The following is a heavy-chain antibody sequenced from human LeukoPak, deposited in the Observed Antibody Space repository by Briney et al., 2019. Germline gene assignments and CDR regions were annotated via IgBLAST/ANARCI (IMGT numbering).Heavy chain of an antibody. CDR3: ARPNPDTAMVPDWYFDL. J-gene: IGHJ2*01. Sequence: SETLSLTCTVSGGSISSSSYYWGWIRQPPGKGLEWIGYIYYSGSTYYNPSLKSRVTISVDTSKNQFSLKLSPVTAADTAVYYCARPNPDTAMVPDWYFDLWGRGTLVTVSS. CDR1: GGSISSSSYY. D-gene: IGHD5-18*01. V-gene: IGHV4-31*03. CDR2: IYYSGST.